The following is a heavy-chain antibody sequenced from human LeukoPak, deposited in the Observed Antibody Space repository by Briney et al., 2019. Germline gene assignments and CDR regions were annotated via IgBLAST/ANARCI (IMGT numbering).Heavy chain of an antibody. D-gene: IGHD3-22*01. V-gene: IGHV3-66*02. Sequence: PGGSLRLSCAASGFTVSTNYMGWVRQAPGKGLEWVSVLYSGGSTYYPDSVKGRFTISRDNSQNTLYLQMDGLRPEDTAVYYCARLSDSSTYGAFDIWGHGTMVTVSS. J-gene: IGHJ3*02. CDR3: ARLSDSSTYGAFDI. CDR2: LYSGGST. CDR1: GFTVSTNY.